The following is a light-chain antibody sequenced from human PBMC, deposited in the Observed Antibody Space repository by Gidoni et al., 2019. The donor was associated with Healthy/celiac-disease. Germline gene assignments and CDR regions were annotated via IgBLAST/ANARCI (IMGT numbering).Light chain of an antibody. V-gene: IGKV3-11*01. CDR2: DEA. J-gene: IGKJ4*01. CDR1: QSVSRY. CDR3: QQRSNRRAV. Sequence: PATLALSPGERSALPCWPCQSVSRYSAWYDQKPGRACRLLIYDEAKVATRIQARCSGRGSGTDFPHIIRGVAPEDCAVYCFQQRSNRRAVFGGXTKVEIK.